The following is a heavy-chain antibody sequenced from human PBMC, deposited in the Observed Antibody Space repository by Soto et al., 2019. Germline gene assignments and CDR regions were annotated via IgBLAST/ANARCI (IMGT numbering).Heavy chain of an antibody. Sequence: QVQLVQSGAEVKKPGASVKFSCKASGYTFTSYGISWVRQAPGQGLEWMGWISAYNGNTNYAQKLQDRVTMTTDTSTSTAYMELRSLRSGDTAVYYCNTSPYCSSTSCNYGMDVWGQGTTVTVSS. J-gene: IGHJ6*02. D-gene: IGHD2-2*01. CDR1: GYTFTSYG. V-gene: IGHV1-18*04. CDR2: ISAYNGNT. CDR3: NTSPYCSSTSCNYGMDV.